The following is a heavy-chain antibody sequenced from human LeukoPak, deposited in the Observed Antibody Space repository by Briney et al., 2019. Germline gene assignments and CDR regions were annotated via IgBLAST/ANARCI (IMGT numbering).Heavy chain of an antibody. J-gene: IGHJ4*02. V-gene: IGHV1-69*06. CDR2: IIPIFGTA. Sequence: ASVKVSCKASGGTFSSYAISWVRQAPGQGLEWMGGIIPIFGTANYAQKFQGRVTITADTSTSTAYMELRSLRSDDTAVYYCARGYSGYYFDYWGQGTLVTVSS. CDR1: GGTFSSYA. CDR3: ARGYSGYYFDY. D-gene: IGHD5-12*01.